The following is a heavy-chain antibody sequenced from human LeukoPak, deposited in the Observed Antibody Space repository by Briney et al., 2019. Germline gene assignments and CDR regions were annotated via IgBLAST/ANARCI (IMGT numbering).Heavy chain of an antibody. CDR2: IYTRGGT. Sequence: GGSLRLSCAASGFTVSGTYMAWVRQAPGKGLDWVSVIYTRGGTYDAASVKGRFTISTDTSKNTMELQMNSLKLEETAVYYCVKGSGITGRHGYYYYLDVWGNGTTVTVSS. V-gene: IGHV3-66*01. D-gene: IGHD3-10*01. CDR3: VKGSGITGRHGYYYYLDV. CDR1: GFTVSGTY. J-gene: IGHJ6*03.